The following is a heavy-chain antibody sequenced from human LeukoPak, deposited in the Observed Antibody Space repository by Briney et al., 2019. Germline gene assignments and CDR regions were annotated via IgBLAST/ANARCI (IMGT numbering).Heavy chain of an antibody. J-gene: IGHJ4*02. CDR2: IYYSGST. Sequence: SETLSLTCTVSGASISSYYWSWIRQPPGKGLEWIGDIYYSGSTNYSPSLKSRVTMSVDTSKNQFSLRLSSVTAEDTAVYFCTRNSGRQDFWGQGTLVTVSS. CDR1: GASISSYY. V-gene: IGHV4-59*01. D-gene: IGHD1-26*01. CDR3: TRNSGRQDF.